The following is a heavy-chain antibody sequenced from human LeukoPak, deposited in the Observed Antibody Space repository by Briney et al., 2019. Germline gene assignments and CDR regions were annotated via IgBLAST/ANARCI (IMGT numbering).Heavy chain of an antibody. D-gene: IGHD6-13*01. CDR3: ARIYSSSWFLNWFDP. J-gene: IGHJ5*02. V-gene: IGHV4-38-2*02. CDR2: IYHSGST. CDR1: GYSISSGYF. Sequence: SETLSFTCTVSGYSISSGYFWGWIRQPPGKGLECIGTIYHSGSTYYNPSLKSRVTISVDTSKNQFSLKLNSVTAADTAVYYCARIYSSSWFLNWFDPWGQGTLVTVSS.